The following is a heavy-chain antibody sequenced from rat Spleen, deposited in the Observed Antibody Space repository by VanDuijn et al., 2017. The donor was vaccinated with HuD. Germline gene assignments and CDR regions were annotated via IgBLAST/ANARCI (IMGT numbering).Heavy chain of an antibody. CDR3: TRDRAYYFDY. CDR2: IWYNGDT. CDR1: DYSITSSY. Sequence: VRLQESGPGLVKPSQSLSLTCSVTDYSITSSYGWSWIRKFPGKGLEWMGRIWYNGDTSYNSALKSRLTFSRDTSKNQVFLKMNSLQTDDTGTYYCTRDRAYYFDYWGQGVMVTVSS. V-gene: IGHV2-63*01. J-gene: IGHJ2*01.